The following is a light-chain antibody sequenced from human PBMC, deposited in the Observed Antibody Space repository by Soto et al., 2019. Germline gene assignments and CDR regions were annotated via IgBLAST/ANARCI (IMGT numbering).Light chain of an antibody. Sequence: DIQLTQSPSFLSASVGDRVTITCRASQSISSFLAWYQQKPGKAPQLLIYAASTLQSGVPSRFSGSGSGTDFTLTVSSLQPEDFATYYCQQLNSYPLTFGGGTKVEIK. CDR2: AAS. J-gene: IGKJ4*01. V-gene: IGKV1-9*01. CDR3: QQLNSYPLT. CDR1: QSISSF.